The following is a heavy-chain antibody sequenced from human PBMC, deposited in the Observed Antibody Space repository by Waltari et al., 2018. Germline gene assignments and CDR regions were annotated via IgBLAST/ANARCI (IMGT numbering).Heavy chain of an antibody. V-gene: IGHV3-48*01. Sequence: EVKLVESGGGLVQAGGSLRLSCVASGFTFTGYSMNWVRQAPGKGVEWVSYISSSGGIYSADSVKGRFIISGDSAKNSVYLQMNSLRAEDTAVYYCVRDRELAVPGTIDFWGQGTLVTVSS. CDR3: VRDRELAVPGTIDF. CDR1: GFTFTGYS. D-gene: IGHD6-19*01. CDR2: ISSSGGI. J-gene: IGHJ4*02.